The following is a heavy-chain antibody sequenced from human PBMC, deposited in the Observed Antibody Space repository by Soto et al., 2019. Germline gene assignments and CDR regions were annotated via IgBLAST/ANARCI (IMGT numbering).Heavy chain of an antibody. CDR1: GFTFDDYA. CDR2: ISWNSGSI. D-gene: IGHD2-2*01. V-gene: IGHV3-9*01. CDR3: AKEVCSSTSCYDAFDI. Sequence: GGSLRLSCAASGFTFDDYAMHWVRQAPGKGLEWVSDISWNSGSIGYADSVKGRFTISRDNAKNSLYLQMNSLRAEDTALYYCAKEVCSSTSCYDAFDIWGQGTMVTVSS. J-gene: IGHJ3*02.